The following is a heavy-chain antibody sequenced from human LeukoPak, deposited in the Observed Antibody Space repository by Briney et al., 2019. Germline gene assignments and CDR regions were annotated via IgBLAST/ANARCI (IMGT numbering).Heavy chain of an antibody. Sequence: SETLSLTCAVYGGSFSGYHWSWIRQPPGKGLEWIGEINHSGSTNYNPSLKSRVTISVDTSKNQFSLKLSSVTAADTAVYYCASTNQPGYCSSTSCYTSHEYFQHWGQGTLVTVSS. D-gene: IGHD2-2*02. CDR3: ASTNQPGYCSSTSCYTSHEYFQH. J-gene: IGHJ1*01. CDR2: INHSGST. CDR1: GGSFSGYH. V-gene: IGHV4-34*01.